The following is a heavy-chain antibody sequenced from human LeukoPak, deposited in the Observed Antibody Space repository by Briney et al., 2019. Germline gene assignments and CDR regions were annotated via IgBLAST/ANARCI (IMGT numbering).Heavy chain of an antibody. Sequence: GESLKISCKGSGYSFTSHWIGWVRQMPGQGLEWMGVIYPGDSDTRYSPSFQGQVIMSVDKSIRTAYLQWSSLKASDTAMYYCARTYYYDSSGYIWDYWGQGTLVTVSS. D-gene: IGHD3-22*01. CDR3: ARTYYYDSSGYIWDY. CDR1: GYSFTSHW. J-gene: IGHJ4*02. V-gene: IGHV5-51*01. CDR2: IYPGDSDT.